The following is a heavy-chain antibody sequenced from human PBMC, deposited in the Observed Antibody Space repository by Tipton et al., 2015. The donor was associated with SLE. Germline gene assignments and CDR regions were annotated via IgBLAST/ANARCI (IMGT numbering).Heavy chain of an antibody. Sequence: TLSLTCTVSGGSISSGTYYWSWIRQPAGKGLEWIGRIYTSGSTKYNPSLKSRVTISVDTSKNQFSLKLSSVTAADTAVYYCARDKNGDYYDYWGQGTLVTVSS. V-gene: IGHV4-61*02. CDR2: IYTSGST. CDR1: GGSISSGTYY. D-gene: IGHD4-17*01. CDR3: ARDKNGDYYDY. J-gene: IGHJ4*02.